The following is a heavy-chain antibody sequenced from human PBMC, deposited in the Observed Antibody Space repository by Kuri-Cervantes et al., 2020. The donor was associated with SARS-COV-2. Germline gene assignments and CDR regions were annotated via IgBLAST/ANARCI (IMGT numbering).Heavy chain of an antibody. Sequence: ESLKISCTVSGGSISSYYWSWIRQPAGKGLEWIGRIYTSGSTNYNPPLKSRVTMSVDTSKNQFSLKLSSVTAADTAVYYCARARYSSSYLYNWFDPWGQGTLVTVSP. CDR3: ARARYSSSYLYNWFDP. CDR1: GGSISSYY. V-gene: IGHV4-4*07. CDR2: IYTSGST. D-gene: IGHD6-13*01. J-gene: IGHJ5*02.